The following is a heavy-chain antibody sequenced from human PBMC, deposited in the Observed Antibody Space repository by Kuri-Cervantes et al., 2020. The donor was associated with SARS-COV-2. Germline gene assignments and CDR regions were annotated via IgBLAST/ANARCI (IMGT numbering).Heavy chain of an antibody. CDR2: TNSVGIST. CDR3: SSGGVETAAWYFDL. CDR1: EFPYRSYW. Sequence: GGCLRPACVAAEFPYRSYWMHWVRRAPGKGLVWVSPTNSVGISTIYTDSVKGRFTISRDNAKNTLYLKLNSLGAEDTAVYYCSSGGVETAAWYFDLWGRGTLVTVSS. V-gene: IGHV3-74*01. D-gene: IGHD2-21*02. J-gene: IGHJ2*01.